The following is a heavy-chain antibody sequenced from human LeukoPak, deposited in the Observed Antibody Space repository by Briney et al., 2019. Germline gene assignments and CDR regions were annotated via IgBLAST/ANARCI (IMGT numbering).Heavy chain of an antibody. CDR2: ISGSGGST. CDR3: AKDRAQYYGSGSYSPVDY. J-gene: IGHJ4*02. V-gene: IGHV3-23*01. CDR1: GFTFSSYA. Sequence: GGSLRLSCAASGFTFSSYAMSWVRQAPGKGLEWVSAISGSGGSTYYADSVKGRFTISRDNSKNTLYLQMNSLRAEDTAVYYCAKDRAQYYGSGSYSPVDYWGQGTLVTVSS. D-gene: IGHD3-10*01.